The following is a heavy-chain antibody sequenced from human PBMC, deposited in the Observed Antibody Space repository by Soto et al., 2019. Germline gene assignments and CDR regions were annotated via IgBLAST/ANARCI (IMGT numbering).Heavy chain of an antibody. CDR1: GFTFSSYS. D-gene: IGHD3-22*01. Sequence: EVQLVESGGGLVKPGGSLRLSCAASGFTFSSYSMNWVRQAPGKGLEWVSSISSSSSYIYYVDSVKGRFTISRDNAKSARYLQMNSLRAEDTGVYYCARGEYYYDSSGYPYWGQGTLVTVSS. J-gene: IGHJ4*02. CDR3: ARGEYYYDSSGYPY. V-gene: IGHV3-21*01. CDR2: ISSSSSYI.